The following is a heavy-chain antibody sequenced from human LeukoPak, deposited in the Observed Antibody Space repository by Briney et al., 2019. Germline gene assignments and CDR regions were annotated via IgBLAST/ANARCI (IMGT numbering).Heavy chain of an antibody. Sequence: SETLPLTCTVSGGSISSYYWSWIRQPPRKGQEWIGYIYYSGSTNYNPSLKSRVTISVDTSKNQFSLKLSSVTAADTAVYYCARDGSNSPFDCWGQGTLVTVSS. CDR1: GGSISSYY. D-gene: IGHD5-12*01. V-gene: IGHV4-59*01. J-gene: IGHJ4*02. CDR3: ARDGSNSPFDC. CDR2: IYYSGST.